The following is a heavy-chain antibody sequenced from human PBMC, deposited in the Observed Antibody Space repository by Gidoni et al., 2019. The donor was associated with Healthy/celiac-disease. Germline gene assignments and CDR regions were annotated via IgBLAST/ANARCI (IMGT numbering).Heavy chain of an antibody. J-gene: IGHJ5*02. V-gene: IGHV4-59*01. CDR3: ARAESSSWYWFDP. Sequence: QVQLQESGPGLVKPSETLSLTCTVSGGSISSYYWSWIRQPPGKGLEWIGYIYYSGSTNYNPSLKSRVTISVDTSKNQFSLKLSSVTAADTAVYYCARAESSSWYWFDPWGQGTLVTVSS. CDR1: GGSISSYY. D-gene: IGHD6-13*01. CDR2: IYYSGST.